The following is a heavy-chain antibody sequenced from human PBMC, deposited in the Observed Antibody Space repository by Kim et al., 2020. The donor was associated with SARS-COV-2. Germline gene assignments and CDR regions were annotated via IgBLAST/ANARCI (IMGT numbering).Heavy chain of an antibody. D-gene: IGHD6-19*01. CDR3: ARVSYSSGWPDAFDI. J-gene: IGHJ3*02. V-gene: IGHV3-11*01. CDR2: ISSSGSTI. Sequence: GGSLRLSCAASGFTFSDYYMSWIRQAPGKGLEWVSYISSSGSTIYYADSVKGRFTISRDNAKNSLYLQMNSLRAEDTAVYYCARVSYSSGWPDAFDIWGQGTMVTVSS. CDR1: GFTFSDYY.